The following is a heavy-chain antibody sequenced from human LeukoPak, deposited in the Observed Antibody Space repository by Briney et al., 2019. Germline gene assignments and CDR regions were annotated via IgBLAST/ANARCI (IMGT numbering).Heavy chain of an antibody. CDR3: ARSYLWELLGVAFDL. J-gene: IGHJ3*01. CDR2: IYTSGST. CDR1: GGSINSDSYY. Sequence: SSQTLSLTCTVSGGSINSDSYYWSWIRQPAGKGLEWIGRIYTSGSTNYNPSLKSRVTISVDTSKNQFSLNLNSVTAADTAVYYCARSYLWELLGVAFDLWGQGTMVTVSS. D-gene: IGHD1-26*01. V-gene: IGHV4-61*02.